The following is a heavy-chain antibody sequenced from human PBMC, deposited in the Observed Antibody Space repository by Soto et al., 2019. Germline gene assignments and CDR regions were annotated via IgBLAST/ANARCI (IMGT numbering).Heavy chain of an antibody. V-gene: IGHV1-18*04. J-gene: IGHJ4*02. D-gene: IGHD6-13*01. CDR2: ISADNGNT. CDR1: GYTFTSYG. Sequence: QVQLVQSGGEVKKPGASVKVSCKASGYTFTSYGISWVRQAPGQGLEWMGWISADNGNTKYTQKFQGRVTMTTDTTTSTAYMELRSLRSDDTAVYYCAREIRGGSTWPLGYWGQGTLVTVSS. CDR3: AREIRGGSTWPLGY.